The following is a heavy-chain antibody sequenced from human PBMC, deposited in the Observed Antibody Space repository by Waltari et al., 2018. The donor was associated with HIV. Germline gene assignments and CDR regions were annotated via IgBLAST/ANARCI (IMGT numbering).Heavy chain of an antibody. Sequence: QVQLQQWGAGLLKPSETLSLTCAVYGGSFSGYYWSWIRQPPGKGLEWIGEINHSGSTNYNPSLKSRVTISVDTSKNQFSLKLSSVTAADTAVYYCARVRYYYDSSGYLYYFDYWGQGTLVTVSS. D-gene: IGHD3-22*01. CDR2: INHSGST. V-gene: IGHV4-34*01. CDR1: GGSFSGYY. CDR3: ARVRYYYDSSGYLYYFDY. J-gene: IGHJ4*02.